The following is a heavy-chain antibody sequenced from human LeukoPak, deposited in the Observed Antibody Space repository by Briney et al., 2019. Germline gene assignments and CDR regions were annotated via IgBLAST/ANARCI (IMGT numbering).Heavy chain of an antibody. CDR3: ARVPDSSGYYRYYFDY. V-gene: IGHV3-33*01. CDR1: GFTFSSYG. D-gene: IGHD3-22*01. CDR2: IWYDGSNK. Sequence: GGSLRLSCAASGFTFSSYGMHWVRQAPGKGLEWVAVIWYDGSNKYYADSVKGRFTISRDNSKNTLYLQMNGLRAEDTAVYYCARVPDSSGYYRYYFDYWGQGTLVTVSS. J-gene: IGHJ4*02.